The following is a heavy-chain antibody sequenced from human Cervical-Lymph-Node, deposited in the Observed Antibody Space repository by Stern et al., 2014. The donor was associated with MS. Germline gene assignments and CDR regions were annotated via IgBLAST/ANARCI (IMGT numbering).Heavy chain of an antibody. J-gene: IGHJ5*01. V-gene: IGHV3-7*01. D-gene: IGHD2-2*03. CDR2: IRQDGAEI. Sequence: EDQLVESGGGLVQPAGSLSLSCAASGFSFKDYWMTWVRQAPGKGLEWVANIRQDGAEIYYVDSMKGRVTISRDNAKNSLYLHMSSLRTEDTAVYYCARDGYGWFDSWGQGTLVTVSS. CDR1: GFSFKDYW. CDR3: ARDGYGWFDS.